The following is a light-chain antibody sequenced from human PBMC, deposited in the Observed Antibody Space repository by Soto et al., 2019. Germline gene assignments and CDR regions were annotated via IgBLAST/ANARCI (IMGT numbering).Light chain of an antibody. CDR2: DND. CDR1: SSNIGNNY. J-gene: IGLJ2*01. CDR3: APWDRSLSVGV. Sequence: QLVLTQPPSVSAAPGQKVTISCSGSSSNIGNNYVFWYQQLPGTAPKLLIYDNDKRPSGIPDRFSGSKSGTSATLGITGLQTGDEADYYCAPWDRSLSVGVFGGGTKLTVL. V-gene: IGLV1-51*01.